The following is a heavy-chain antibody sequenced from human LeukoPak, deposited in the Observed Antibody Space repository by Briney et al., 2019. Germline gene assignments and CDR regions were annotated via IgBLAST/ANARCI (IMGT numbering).Heavy chain of an antibody. CDR1: GGSISSSSYY. V-gene: IGHV4-39*01. CDR3: ARHVLEVYCSGGSCYKLSPVDY. CDR2: IYYSGST. Sequence: SETLSLTCTVSGGSISSSSYYWGWIRQPPGKGLEWIGSIYYSGSTYYNPSLKSRVTISVDTSKNQFSLKLSSVTAADTAVYYCARHVLEVYCSGGSCYKLSPVDYWEQGTLVTVSS. D-gene: IGHD2-15*01. J-gene: IGHJ4*02.